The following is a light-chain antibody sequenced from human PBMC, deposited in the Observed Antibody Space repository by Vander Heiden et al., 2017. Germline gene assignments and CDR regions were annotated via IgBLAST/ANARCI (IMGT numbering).Light chain of an antibody. Sequence: DIVMTQSPDSVSVSLGERATINCKSSQSVLYSSTNKNYLAWYQQKPGQPPKLLIYWASTRESGVPDRFSGSGSGTDFTLTISSLQAEDVAVYYCQQDSSTPRTFGQGTRVEIK. V-gene: IGKV4-1*01. J-gene: IGKJ1*01. CDR3: QQDSSTPRT. CDR2: WAS. CDR1: QSVLYSSTNKNY.